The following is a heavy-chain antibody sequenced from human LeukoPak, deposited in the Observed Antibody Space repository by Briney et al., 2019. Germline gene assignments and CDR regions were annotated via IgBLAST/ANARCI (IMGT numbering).Heavy chain of an antibody. V-gene: IGHV4-59*01. CDR3: TRESYCSGGSCSYGMDV. CDR1: GGSISSYY. D-gene: IGHD2-15*01. Sequence: SETLSLTCTVSGGSISSYYWSWIRQPPGKGLEWLGYIFYSGSTNYNPSLKSRVTMSVDTSKNQFSLKLSSVTAADTAVYYCTRESYCSGGSCSYGMDVWGQGTTVTVSS. J-gene: IGHJ6*02. CDR2: IFYSGST.